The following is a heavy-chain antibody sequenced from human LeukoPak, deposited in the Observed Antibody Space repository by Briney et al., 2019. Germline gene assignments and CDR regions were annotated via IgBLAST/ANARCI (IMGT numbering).Heavy chain of an antibody. CDR2: ISYDGSNK. V-gene: IGHV3-30*18. CDR3: AKGRRMAVAGTWSIYYYHMDV. CDR1: GFTFSSYG. J-gene: IGHJ6*03. D-gene: IGHD6-19*01. Sequence: PGGSLRLSCAASGFTFSSYGMHWVCQAPGKGLDWVAVISYDGSNKYYADPVKGRFTISRDNSKNTLYLQMNSLRAEDTAVYYCAKGRRMAVAGTWSIYYYHMDVWGKGTTVTISS.